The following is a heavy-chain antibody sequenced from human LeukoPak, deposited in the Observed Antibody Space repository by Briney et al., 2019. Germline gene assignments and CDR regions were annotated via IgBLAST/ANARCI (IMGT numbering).Heavy chain of an antibody. D-gene: IGHD3-10*01. J-gene: IGHJ4*02. CDR3: ARGISYYGSGSYSL. V-gene: IGHV4-30-2*01. CDR2: ISHSGSI. CDR1: GGSISSGGYY. Sequence: PSETLSLTCTVSGGSISSGGYYWSWIRQPPGKGLEWIGYISHSGSICYNPSLKSRVTISVDTSKNQFSLKLSSVTAADTAVYYCARGISYYGSGSYSLWGQGTLVTVSS.